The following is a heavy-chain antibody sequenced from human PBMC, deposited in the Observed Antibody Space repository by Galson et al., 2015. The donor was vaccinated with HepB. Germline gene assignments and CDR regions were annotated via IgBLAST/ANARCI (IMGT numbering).Heavy chain of an antibody. D-gene: IGHD3-22*01. V-gene: IGHV3-15*07. CDR1: GFTFSNAW. CDR3: TTGTMIEMGGFDY. J-gene: IGHJ4*02. CDR2: IKSKTDGGTT. Sequence: SLRLSCAASGFTFSNAWMNWVRQAPGKGLEWVGRIKSKTDGGTTDYAAPVKGRFTISRDDSKNTLYLQMNSLKTEDTAVYYCTTGTMIEMGGFDYWGQGTLVTVSS.